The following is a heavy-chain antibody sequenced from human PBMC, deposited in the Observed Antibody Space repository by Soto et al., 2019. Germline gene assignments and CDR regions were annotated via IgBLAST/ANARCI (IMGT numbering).Heavy chain of an antibody. CDR1: GFTFSNYY. V-gene: IGHV3-11*01. D-gene: IGHD3-10*01. CDR2: IRGSGSDI. CDR3: ARLPRGPWNFDL. J-gene: IGHJ2*01. Sequence: QVQLVESGGDLVKPGGSLRLSCAASGFTFSNYYMSWIRQAPGKGLEWVAYIRGSGSDIYYADSVRGRFTISRDNAKNSLFLQMDSLRAEDTAVYYCARLPRGPWNFDLWGRGTLVTVSS.